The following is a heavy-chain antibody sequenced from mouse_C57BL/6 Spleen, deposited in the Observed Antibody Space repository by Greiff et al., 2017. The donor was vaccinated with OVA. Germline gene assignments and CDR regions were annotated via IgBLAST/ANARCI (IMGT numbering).Heavy chain of an antibody. CDR1: GFTFSSYA. CDR2: ISDGGSYT. D-gene: IGHD2-4*01. V-gene: IGHV5-4*01. J-gene: IGHJ4*01. CDR3: ARDAGDYDYAMDY. Sequence: EVQVVESGGGLVKPGGSLKLSCAASGFTFSSYAMSWVRQTPEKRLEWVATISDGGSYTYYPDNVKGRFTISRDNAKNNLYLQMSHLKSEDTAMYYCARDAGDYDYAMDYWGQGTSVTVSS.